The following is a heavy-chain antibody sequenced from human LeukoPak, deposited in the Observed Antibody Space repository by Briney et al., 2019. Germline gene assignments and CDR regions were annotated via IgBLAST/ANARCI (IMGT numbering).Heavy chain of an antibody. V-gene: IGHV1-8*01. CDR3: VIHDYGDYVAGAGDYFDY. CDR2: MNPNSGNT. Sequence: ASVKVSCKASGYTFTSYDINWVRQATGQGLEWMGWMNPNSGNTGYAQKFQGRVTMTRNTSISTAYMELSSLRSEDTAVYYCVIHDYGDYVAGAGDYFDYWGPGTLVTVSS. CDR1: GYTFTSYD. D-gene: IGHD4-17*01. J-gene: IGHJ4*02.